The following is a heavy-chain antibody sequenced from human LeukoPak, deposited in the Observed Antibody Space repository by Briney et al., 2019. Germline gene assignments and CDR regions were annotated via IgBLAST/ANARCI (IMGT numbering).Heavy chain of an antibody. CDR2: INHSGST. CDR1: GGSFSGYY. V-gene: IGHV4-34*01. CDR3: ARALPTGSGWYRFNWFDP. D-gene: IGHD6-19*01. J-gene: IGHJ5*02. Sequence: PSETLSLTCAVYGGSFSGYYWSWIRQPPGKGLEWIGEINHSGSTNYNPSLKSRVTISVDTSKNQFSLKLSSVTAADTAVYYCARALPTGSGWYRFNWFDPWGQGTLVTVSS.